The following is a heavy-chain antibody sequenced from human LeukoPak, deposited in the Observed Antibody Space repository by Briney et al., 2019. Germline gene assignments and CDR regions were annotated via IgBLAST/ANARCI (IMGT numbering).Heavy chain of an antibody. CDR1: GFTFSNYG. J-gene: IGHJ4*02. D-gene: IGHD4-17*01. V-gene: IGHV3-48*01. CDR2: ISRDGTAT. Sequence: GGSLRLSCAASGFTFSNYGLNWVRQAPGKGLERLSFISRDGTATHYADCVKGRFTISRDNAKNSLYLQMNSLRAEDTAVYYCATDPDGDYDFDFWGQGTLVTVSS. CDR3: ATDPDGDYDFDF.